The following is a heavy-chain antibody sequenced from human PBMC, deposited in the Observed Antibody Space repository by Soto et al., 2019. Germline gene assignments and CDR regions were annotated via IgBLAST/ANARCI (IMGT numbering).Heavy chain of an antibody. CDR3: ARSSKGHSSSMFRPFDP. J-gene: IGHJ5*02. CDR1: GGSISSYY. V-gene: IGHV4-59*01. Sequence: PSETLSLTCTVSGGSISSYYWSWIRQPPGKGLEWIGYIYYSGSTNYNPSLKSRVTISVDTSKNQFSLNLNSVTAADTAVYYCARSSKGHSSSMFRPFDPWGQGTLVTVSS. D-gene: IGHD6-6*01. CDR2: IYYSGST.